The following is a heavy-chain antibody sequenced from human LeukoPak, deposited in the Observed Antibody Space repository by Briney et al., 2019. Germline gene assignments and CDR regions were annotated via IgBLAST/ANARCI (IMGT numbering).Heavy chain of an antibody. CDR3: ARGYDNYYYGMDV. J-gene: IGHJ6*02. CDR2: ISGSGGST. Sequence: GGSLRLSCAASGFTFSSYAMSWVRQAPGKGLEWVSAISGSGGSTYYADSVKGRFTISRDNSKNTLYLQMNSLRAEDTAVYYCARGYDNYYYGMDVWGQGTTVTVSS. D-gene: IGHD3-9*01. V-gene: IGHV3-23*01. CDR1: GFTFSSYA.